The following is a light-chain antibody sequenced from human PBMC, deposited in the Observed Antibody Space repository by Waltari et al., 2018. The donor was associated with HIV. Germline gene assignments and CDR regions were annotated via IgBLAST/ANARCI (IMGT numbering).Light chain of an antibody. CDR1: QSVSSSY. CDR3: QQYGSSPPRT. CDR2: GAS. Sequence: EIVLTQSPGTLSLSPGERATLSCRASQSVSSSYLAWYQQKPGTAPRLLIYGASSRATGIPDRVSGSGSGTDFTLTISRLEPEDFAVYYCQQYGSSPPRTFGQGTKVEIK. V-gene: IGKV3-20*01. J-gene: IGKJ1*01.